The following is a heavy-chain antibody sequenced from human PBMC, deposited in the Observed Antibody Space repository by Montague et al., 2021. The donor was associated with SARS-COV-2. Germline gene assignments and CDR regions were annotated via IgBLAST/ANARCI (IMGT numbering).Heavy chain of an antibody. J-gene: IGHJ4*02. CDR2: ISSIGNT. CDR1: GFIFSNYA. CDR3: ATWIDIRFDH. V-gene: IGHV3-23*01. Sequence: SLRLSCAASGFIFSNYAVSWVRQAPGKGLEWVSTISSIGNTHYTDAVTGRFTISRDNSKNSVYLHVDNLRVDDTAVYYCATWIDIRFDHWAREPRSPSPQ. D-gene: IGHD5-12*01.